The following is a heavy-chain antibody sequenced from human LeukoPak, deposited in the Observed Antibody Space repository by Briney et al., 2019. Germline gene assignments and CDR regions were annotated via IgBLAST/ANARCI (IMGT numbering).Heavy chain of an antibody. D-gene: IGHD3-10*01. J-gene: IGHJ6*02. Sequence: PGGSLRLSCAASGFTFSNYWMHGVRQAPGKGLVWVSRINSDGSSTSYADSVKGRFTISRDNAKNTLFLQMNSLRAEDTAMYYCARDYGRSRDYGMDVWGQGTTVTVSS. CDR3: ARDYGRSRDYGMDV. CDR2: INSDGSST. CDR1: GFTFSNYW. V-gene: IGHV3-74*01.